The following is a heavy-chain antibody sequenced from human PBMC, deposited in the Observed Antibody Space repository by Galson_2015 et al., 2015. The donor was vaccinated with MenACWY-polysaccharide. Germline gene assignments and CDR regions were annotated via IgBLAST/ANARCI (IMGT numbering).Heavy chain of an antibody. J-gene: IGHJ6*02. CDR3: ARLHCSSTSCYPTDYYYYGMDV. D-gene: IGHD2-2*01. CDR2: INSSSSTI. CDR1: GFTFSSYS. V-gene: IGHV3-48*01. Sequence: SLRLSCAASGFTFSSYSMNWVRQAPGKGLEWVSYINSSSSTIYYADSVKGRFTISRDNAKNSLFLQMNSLRAEDTAVYYCARLHCSSTSCYPTDYYYYGMDVWGQGTTVTVSS.